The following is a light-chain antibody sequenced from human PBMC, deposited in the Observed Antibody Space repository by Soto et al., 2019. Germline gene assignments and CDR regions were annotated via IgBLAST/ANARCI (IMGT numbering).Light chain of an antibody. CDR3: QTWVTGSWV. CDR2: LNSDGSH. Sequence: QLVLTQSPSASASLGASVKLTCTLSSGHSRYAIAWHQQQPEKGPRYLLKLNSDGSHNQGDGIPDRFSGSSSGAERYLTISSLQSEDEADYYCQTWVTGSWVFGGGTQLTVL. J-gene: IGLJ3*02. V-gene: IGLV4-69*01. CDR1: SGHSRYA.